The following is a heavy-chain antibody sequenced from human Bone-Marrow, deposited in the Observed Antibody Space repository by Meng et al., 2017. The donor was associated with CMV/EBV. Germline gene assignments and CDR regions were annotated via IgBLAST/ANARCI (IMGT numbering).Heavy chain of an antibody. V-gene: IGHV3-21*01. CDR1: GFTFSSYS. CDR3: ARSHSKGCSSTSCYYYYYGMDV. CDR2: ISSSSSYI. Sequence: GGSLRLSCAASGFTFSSYSMNWVRQAPGKGLEWVSSISSSSSYIYYADSVKGRFTISRDNAKNSLYLQMNSLRAEDTAVYYCARSHSKGCSSTSCYYYYYGMDVWGQGTTVTVSS. J-gene: IGHJ6*02. D-gene: IGHD2-2*01.